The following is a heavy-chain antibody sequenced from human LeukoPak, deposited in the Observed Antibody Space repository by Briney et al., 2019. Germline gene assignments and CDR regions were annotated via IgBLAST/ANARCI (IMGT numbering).Heavy chain of an antibody. J-gene: IGHJ5*02. CDR1: GGSISSYY. D-gene: IGHD3-3*01. CDR2: IYYSGST. Sequence: PSETLSLTCTVSGGSISSYYWSWIRQPPGKGLEWIGYIYYSGSTNYNPSLKSRVTISVDTSKNQFSLKLSSVTAADTAVYYCARRYYDFWSGTKDWFDPWGQGTLVTVSS. V-gene: IGHV4-59*12. CDR3: ARRYYDFWSGTKDWFDP.